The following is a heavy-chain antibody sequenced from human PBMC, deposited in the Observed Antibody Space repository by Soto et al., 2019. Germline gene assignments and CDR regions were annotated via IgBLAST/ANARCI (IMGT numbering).Heavy chain of an antibody. CDR3: ARGQRYRRNSIRYYYYAMDV. CDR2: INHSGST. V-gene: IGHV4-34*01. CDR1: GGSFSGYY. J-gene: IGHJ6*02. D-gene: IGHD1-26*01. Sequence: SETLSLTCAVYGGSFSGYYWSWIRQPPGKGLEWIGEINHSGSTNYNPSLKSRVTISVDTSKNQFSMKLSSVKAADTAVYYCARGQRYRRNSIRYYYYAMDVWGQGTTVTVYS.